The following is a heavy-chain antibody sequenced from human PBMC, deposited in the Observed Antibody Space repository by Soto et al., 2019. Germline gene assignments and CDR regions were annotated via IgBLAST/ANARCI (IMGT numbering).Heavy chain of an antibody. V-gene: IGHV3-23*01. Sequence: EVQLLESGGGLVQPGGSLRLSCAASGFTFSSYAMSWVRQAPGKGLEWVSAISGSGGSTNYADSVQGRFTISRDNSKNTLYLQMNSLRDEDTAIYYCAKKATIQLGYCSGGSCKIDYWGQGTLVTVSS. J-gene: IGHJ4*02. CDR1: GFTFSSYA. CDR3: AKKATIQLGYCSGGSCKIDY. D-gene: IGHD2-15*01. CDR2: ISGSGGST.